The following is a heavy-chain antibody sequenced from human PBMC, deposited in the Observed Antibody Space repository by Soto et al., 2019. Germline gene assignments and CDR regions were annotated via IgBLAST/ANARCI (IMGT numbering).Heavy chain of an antibody. CDR2: INPSGGST. J-gene: IGHJ4*02. Sequence: ASVKVSCKASGYTFTSYYMHWVRQAPGQGLEWMGIINPSGGSTSYAQKFQGRVTITRDTSASTAYMELSSLRSEDTAVYYCARGPRTYYYDSSGYHSFAYWGQGTLVTVSS. D-gene: IGHD3-22*01. CDR1: GYTFTSYY. V-gene: IGHV1-46*01. CDR3: ARGPRTYYYDSSGYHSFAY.